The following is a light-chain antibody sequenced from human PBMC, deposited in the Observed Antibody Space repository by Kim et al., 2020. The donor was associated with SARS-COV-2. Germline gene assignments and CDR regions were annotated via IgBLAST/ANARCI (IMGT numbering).Light chain of an antibody. CDR1: QSVLSSSNNKNF. V-gene: IGKV4-1*01. Sequence: RATIKCKSSQSVLSSSNNKNFLAWYQQKPGQPPKVLIYWASTRESGVPDRFSGSGSATDFTLTISSLQAEDVAVYFCQQYFSSPYTFGQGTKLEI. CDR2: WAS. J-gene: IGKJ2*01. CDR3: QQYFSSPYT.